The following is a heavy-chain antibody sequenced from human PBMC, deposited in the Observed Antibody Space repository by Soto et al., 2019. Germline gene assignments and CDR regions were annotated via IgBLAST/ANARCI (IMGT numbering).Heavy chain of an antibody. CDR3: ATDSNYDVSNAF. CDR1: AGTLNNYA. J-gene: IGHJ4*02. CDR2: ILPVSAPP. D-gene: IGHD3-3*01. Sequence: AVKVSCKASAGTLNNYAINWVRQAPGQGLEWVGGILPVSAPPDYAQKFQGRVSITADHSTGTVYMELSRLKSDDTAVYFCATDSNYDVSNAFWGQGTLVTVSS. V-gene: IGHV1-69*13.